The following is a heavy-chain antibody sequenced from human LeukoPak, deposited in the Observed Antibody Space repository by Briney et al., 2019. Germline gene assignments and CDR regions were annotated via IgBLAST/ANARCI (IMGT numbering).Heavy chain of an antibody. CDR3: ARVRTGANPHFDY. Sequence: PGGSLRLSCAASGFTFSSYALSWVRQAPGKGLEWVSAISGSGGSTYYADSVKGRFTISRDNAKNSLYLQMNSLRAEDTAVYYCARVRTGANPHFDYWGQGTLVTVSS. V-gene: IGHV3-23*01. J-gene: IGHJ4*02. CDR1: GFTFSSYA. CDR2: ISGSGGST. D-gene: IGHD1-26*01.